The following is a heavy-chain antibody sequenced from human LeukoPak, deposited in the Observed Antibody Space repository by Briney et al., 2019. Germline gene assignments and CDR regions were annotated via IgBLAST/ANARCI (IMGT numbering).Heavy chain of an antibody. CDR3: AKFGGQYYYMDV. CDR1: GFTFSSYA. D-gene: IGHD3-3*01. CDR2: ISGSGGST. J-gene: IGHJ6*03. V-gene: IGHV3-23*01. Sequence: GGSLRLSCVASGFTFSSYAMSWVRQAPGKGLEWVSAISGSGGSTYYADSVKGRFTISRDNSKNTLYLQMNSLRAEDTAVYYCAKFGGQYYYMDVWGKGTTVTVSS.